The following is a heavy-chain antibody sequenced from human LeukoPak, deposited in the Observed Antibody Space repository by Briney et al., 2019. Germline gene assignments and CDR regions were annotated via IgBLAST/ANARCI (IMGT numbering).Heavy chain of an antibody. Sequence: PGGSLRLSCAASGFTFDAYAMHWVRQAPGKGLVWVSGINSDGTSPIYADSVKGRFTISRDNAKKTRYLQMNSLRAEDTAVYYCSRGYSGGFDYWGQGTLVTVSS. CDR1: GFTFDAYA. J-gene: IGHJ4*02. V-gene: IGHV3-74*01. CDR3: SRGYSGGFDY. D-gene: IGHD2-15*01. CDR2: INSDGTSP.